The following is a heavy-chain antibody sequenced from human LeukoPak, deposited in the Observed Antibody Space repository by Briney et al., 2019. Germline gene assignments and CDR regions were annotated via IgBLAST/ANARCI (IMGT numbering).Heavy chain of an antibody. CDR1: GFNFNNAW. Sequence: TTGGSLRLSCAASGFNFNNAWMNWVRQAPGKGLEWVGRIKSKSDGRTTDNAAPVKGRFTISKDDSKNTLYLQMNSLKTEDTGIYYCTTGTLTSDYWGQGTLVTVSS. CDR2: IKSKSDGRTT. V-gene: IGHV3-15*01. CDR3: TTGTLTSDY. D-gene: IGHD4-17*01. J-gene: IGHJ4*02.